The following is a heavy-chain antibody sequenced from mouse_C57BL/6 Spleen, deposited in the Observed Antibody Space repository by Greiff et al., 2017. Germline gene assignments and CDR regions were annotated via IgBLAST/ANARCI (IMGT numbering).Heavy chain of an antibody. Sequence: EVQLQQSGPELVKPGASVKISCKASGYSFTGYYMNWVKQSPEKSLEWIGEINPSTGGTTYNQKFKAKATLTVDKSSSTAYMQLKSLTSEDSAVYYCARTLGGYAMDYWGQGTSVTVSS. CDR2: INPSTGGT. CDR1: GYSFTGYY. J-gene: IGHJ4*01. CDR3: ARTLGGYAMDY. V-gene: IGHV1-42*01.